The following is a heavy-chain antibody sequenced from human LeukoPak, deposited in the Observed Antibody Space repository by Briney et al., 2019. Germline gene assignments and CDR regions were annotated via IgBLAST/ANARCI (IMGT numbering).Heavy chain of an antibody. Sequence: GGSLTLSCLACGFTFSSYGMHWVRQAPAKGLEGVAVIWYDGSNKYYADSVKGRFTISRDNSKNTLYLQMNSLRAEDTAVYYCAKDVGEWELLLEYLQHWGQGTLVTVSS. CDR1: GFTFSSYG. D-gene: IGHD1-26*01. V-gene: IGHV3-33*06. CDR2: IWYDGSNK. J-gene: IGHJ1*01. CDR3: AKDVGEWELLLEYLQH.